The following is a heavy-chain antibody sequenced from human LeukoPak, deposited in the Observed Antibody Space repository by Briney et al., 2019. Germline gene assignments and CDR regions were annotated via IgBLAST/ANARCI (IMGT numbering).Heavy chain of an antibody. CDR2: INSDSTTL. CDR1: GFIFSDHY. D-gene: IGHD3-10*01. CDR3: ARLRGLIDH. V-gene: IGHV3-11*01. Sequence: KTGGSLRLSCAASGFIFSDHYMSWIRQAPGKGLEGVAYINSDSTTLYYADSVKGRFTVSRDNAKNSLYLHMNSLGVDDTAVHYCARLRGLIDHWGQGALVTVSS. J-gene: IGHJ4*02.